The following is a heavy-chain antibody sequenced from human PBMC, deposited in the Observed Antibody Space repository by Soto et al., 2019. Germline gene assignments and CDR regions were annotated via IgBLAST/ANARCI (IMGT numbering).Heavy chain of an antibody. D-gene: IGHD3-10*01. CDR2: IYYSGST. CDR1: GGSISSSSYY. CDR3: ARGGRFGEIFWTYYFDD. J-gene: IGHJ4*02. Sequence: SETLSLTCTVSGGSISSSSYYWGWIRQPPGKGLEWIGSIYYSGSTYYNPSLKSRVTISVDTSKDQFSLKLSSVTAADTAVYYCARGGRFGEIFWTYYFDDWGQGNLVTVSS. V-gene: IGHV4-39*01.